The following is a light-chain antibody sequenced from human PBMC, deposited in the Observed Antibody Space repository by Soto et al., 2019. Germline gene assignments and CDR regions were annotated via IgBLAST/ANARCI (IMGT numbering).Light chain of an antibody. J-gene: IGLJ3*02. CDR3: SSYEGSNNVV. V-gene: IGLV2-8*01. CDR2: EVT. CDR1: SSDVGGHNY. Sequence: QSALTQPPSASGSPGQSVTISCTGTSSDVGGHNYVTWYQQHPGKAPKLMIYEVTKRPSGVPDRFSGSKSGNTASLTVSGLQADDEADYYCSSYEGSNNVVFGGGTKVTVL.